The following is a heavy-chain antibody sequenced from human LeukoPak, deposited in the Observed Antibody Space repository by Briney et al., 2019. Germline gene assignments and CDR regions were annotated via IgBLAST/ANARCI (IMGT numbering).Heavy chain of an antibody. CDR2: INHSGST. Sequence: SETLSLTCAVYGGSFSGYYWSWIRQPPGKGLEWIGEINHSGSTNYNPSLKSRVTISVDTSKNQFSLKLSSVTAADTAVYYCASSWAAGGWFDPWGQGTLVTVSS. CDR1: GGSFSGYY. CDR3: ASSWAAGGWFDP. V-gene: IGHV4-34*01. D-gene: IGHD3-10*01. J-gene: IGHJ5*02.